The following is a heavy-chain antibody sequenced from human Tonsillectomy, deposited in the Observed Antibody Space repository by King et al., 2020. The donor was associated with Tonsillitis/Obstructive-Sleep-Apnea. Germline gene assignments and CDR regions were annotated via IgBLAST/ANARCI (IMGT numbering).Heavy chain of an antibody. Sequence: VQLVESGAEVKKPGESLRISCKGSGYSFSSYWISWVRQMPGKGLEWMGRIDPSDSYTNYSPSFQGHVTISADKSISTAYLQWSSLKASDTAMYYCAVIYVSATFPHYYYYGMYVWGQGTTVTVSS. D-gene: IGHD3-16*01. V-gene: IGHV5-10-1*03. CDR2: IDPSDSYT. CDR1: GYSFSSYW. J-gene: IGHJ6*02. CDR3: AVIYVSATFPHYYYYGMYV.